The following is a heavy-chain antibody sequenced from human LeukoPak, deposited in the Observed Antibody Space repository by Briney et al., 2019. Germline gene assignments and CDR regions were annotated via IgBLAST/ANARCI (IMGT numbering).Heavy chain of an antibody. CDR3: ARGLYFDWLLPIDY. D-gene: IGHD3-9*01. J-gene: IGHJ4*02. V-gene: IGHV3-48*02. CDR1: GFTFSSYS. CDR2: ISGSSSTI. Sequence: GGSLRLSCAASGFTFSSYSMNWVRQAPGKGLEWVSYISGSSSTIYYADSVKGRFTISRDNAKNSLYLQMNSLRDEDTAVYYCARGLYFDWLLPIDYWGQGTLVTVSS.